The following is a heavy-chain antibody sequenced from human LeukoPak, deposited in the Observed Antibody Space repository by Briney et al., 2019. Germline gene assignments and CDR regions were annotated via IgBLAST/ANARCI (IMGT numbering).Heavy chain of an antibody. J-gene: IGHJ4*02. D-gene: IGHD2-21*02. V-gene: IGHV1-69*05. CDR3: ARLGPYCGGDCYSSAGY. Sequence: SVKVSCKASGGTFSSYAISWVRQAPGQGLEWMVGIIPIFGTANYAQKFQGRVTITTDESTSTAYMELSSLRSEDTAVYYCARLGPYCGGDCYSSAGYWGQGTLVTVSS. CDR2: IIPIFGTA. CDR1: GGTFSSYA.